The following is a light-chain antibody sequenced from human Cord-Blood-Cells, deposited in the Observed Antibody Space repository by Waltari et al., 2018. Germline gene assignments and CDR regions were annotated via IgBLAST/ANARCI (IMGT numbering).Light chain of an antibody. CDR1: QSLLHSNGYNY. CDR2: LGS. V-gene: IGKV2-28*01. J-gene: IGKJ5*01. Sequence: DIVMTESPLSLPVTPGEPASISCRSSQSLLHSNGYNYLDWDRQKPGQSPQLLIYLGSNRASGVPDRFSGSGSGTDFTLKISRVEAEDVGVYYCRQALQTLTFGQGTRLEI. CDR3: RQALQTLT.